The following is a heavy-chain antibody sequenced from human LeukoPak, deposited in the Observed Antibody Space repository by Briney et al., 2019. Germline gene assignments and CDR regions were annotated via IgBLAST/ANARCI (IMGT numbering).Heavy chain of an antibody. CDR2: IYTSGST. V-gene: IGHV4-4*07. Sequence: KPSETLSLTCTVSGGSISSYYWSWTRQPAGKGLEWIGRIYTSGSTNYNPSLKSRVTMSVDTSKNRFSLKLSSVTAADTAVYYCARETGYYGSGSGIDYWGQGTLVTVSS. J-gene: IGHJ4*02. D-gene: IGHD3-10*01. CDR1: GGSISSYY. CDR3: ARETGYYGSGSGIDY.